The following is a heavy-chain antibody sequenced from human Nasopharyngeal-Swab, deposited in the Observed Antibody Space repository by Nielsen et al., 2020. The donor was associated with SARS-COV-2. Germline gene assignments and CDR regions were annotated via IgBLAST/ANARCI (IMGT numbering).Heavy chain of an antibody. CDR1: GYTFTDYY. CDR3: ARGSRGGTTSYYYYYYMDV. V-gene: IGHV1-2*06. J-gene: IGHJ6*03. CDR2: INPNSGDT. Sequence: ASVKVSCKASGYTFTDYYMHWVRQAPGQGLEWMGRINPNSGDTNYAQKFQGRVTMTRDTSISTAYMELSRLSSVTAADTALYYCARGSRGGTTSYYYYYYMDVWGKGTTVTVSS. D-gene: IGHD1-1*01.